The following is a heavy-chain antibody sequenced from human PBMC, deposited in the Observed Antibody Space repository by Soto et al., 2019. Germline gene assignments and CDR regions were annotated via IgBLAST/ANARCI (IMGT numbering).Heavy chain of an antibody. Sequence: SETLSLTCTVSGFSINSGAYYWTWIRQHPGKGLEWIGHVYYSGSAYCTPSLRSRATISMDTSKNLFSLNLSSVTAADTAVYYCARIPYGSFWGYFDYWGQGALVTVSS. J-gene: IGHJ4*02. V-gene: IGHV4-31*03. D-gene: IGHD7-27*01. CDR1: GFSINSGAYY. CDR2: VYYSGSA. CDR3: ARIPYGSFWGYFDY.